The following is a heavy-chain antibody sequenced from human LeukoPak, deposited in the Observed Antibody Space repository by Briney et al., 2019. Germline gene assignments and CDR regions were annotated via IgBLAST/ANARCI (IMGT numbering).Heavy chain of an antibody. D-gene: IGHD5-24*01. CDR2: IYYSGRT. CDR3: ARGRWLPNAFDI. J-gene: IGHJ3*02. V-gene: IGHV4-59*01. Sequence: SETLSLTCTVSGGSISTYFWSWIRQPPGKGLEWIGYIYYSGRTDYNPSLKSRVTISVDTSKHQFSMKLKSVTAADTAVYFCARGRWLPNAFDIWGQGTMVTVFS. CDR1: GGSISTYF.